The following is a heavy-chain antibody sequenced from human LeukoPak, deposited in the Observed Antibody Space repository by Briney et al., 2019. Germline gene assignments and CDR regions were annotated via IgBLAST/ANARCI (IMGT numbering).Heavy chain of an antibody. Sequence: GGSLRLSCAASGFPFSTYSINWVRQAPGKGLEWVSSISSSSTFIYYADSVKGRFTISRDNAQKSLYLQMNSLRAEDTAVYYCARVGYSSGWYFDYWGQGTLVTVSS. CDR3: ARVGYSSGWYFDY. D-gene: IGHD6-19*01. V-gene: IGHV3-21*01. CDR2: ISSSSTFI. J-gene: IGHJ4*02. CDR1: GFPFSTYS.